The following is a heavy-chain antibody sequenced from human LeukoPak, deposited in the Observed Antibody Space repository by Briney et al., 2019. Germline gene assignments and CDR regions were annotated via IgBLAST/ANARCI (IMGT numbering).Heavy chain of an antibody. V-gene: IGHV1-46*01. CDR2: INPSGGST. CDR3: ARCWGIQDYYYYGMDV. D-gene: IGHD3-16*01. CDR1: GYTFTSYY. Sequence: GASVKVSFKASGYTFTSYYMHWVRQAPGQGLERMGIINPSGGSTSYAQKFQGRVTMTRDTSTSTVYMELSSLRSEDTAVYYCARCWGIQDYYYYGMDVWGQGTTVTVSS. J-gene: IGHJ6*02.